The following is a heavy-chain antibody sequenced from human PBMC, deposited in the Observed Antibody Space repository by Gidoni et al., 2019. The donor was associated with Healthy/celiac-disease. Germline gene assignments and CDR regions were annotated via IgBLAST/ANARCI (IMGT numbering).Heavy chain of an antibody. D-gene: IGHD6-13*01. CDR2: ISSSGSTI. V-gene: IGHV3-48*03. Sequence: EVQLVESGGGLVQPGGSLRLSCAASGFTFSSYEMNWVRQAPGKGLEWVSYISSSGSTIYYADSVKGRFTISRDNAKNSLYLQRNSLRAEDTAVYYCARPYSSSDRWFDPWGQGTLVTVSS. J-gene: IGHJ5*02. CDR3: ARPYSSSDRWFDP. CDR1: GFTFSSYE.